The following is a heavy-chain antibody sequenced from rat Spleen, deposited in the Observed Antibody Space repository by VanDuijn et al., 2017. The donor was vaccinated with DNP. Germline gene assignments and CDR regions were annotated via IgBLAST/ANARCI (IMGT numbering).Heavy chain of an antibody. Sequence: QVQLRQSGAEPAKPGSSVKISCKAFGYTFTTYYISWIKQTTGQGLDYIGYINTGSGGTNYNEKFKGKATLTVDKSSSTAFMQLSSLTPDDSVVYYCARGGYGIWFAYWGQGTLVTVSS. J-gene: IGHJ3*01. CDR3: ARGGYGIWFAY. CDR1: GYTFTTYY. CDR2: INTGSGGT. D-gene: IGHD1-7*01. V-gene: IGHV1-43*01.